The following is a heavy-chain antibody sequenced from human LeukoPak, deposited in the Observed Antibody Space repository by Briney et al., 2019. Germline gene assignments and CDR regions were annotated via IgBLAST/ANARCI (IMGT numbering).Heavy chain of an antibody. J-gene: IGHJ4*02. V-gene: IGHV3-48*03. Sequence: GGSLRLSCAASGFTFSSYEMNWVRQAPGKGLEWVSYISSSGSTIYYADSVKGGFTISRDNAKNSLYLQMNSLRAEDTAVYYCARSAGFGIVVVPAAVDYWGQGTLVTVSS. CDR2: ISSSGSTI. CDR1: GFTFSSYE. D-gene: IGHD2-2*01. CDR3: ARSAGFGIVVVPAAVDY.